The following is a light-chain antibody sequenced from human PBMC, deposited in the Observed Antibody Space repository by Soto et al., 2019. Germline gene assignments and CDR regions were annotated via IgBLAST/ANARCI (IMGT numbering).Light chain of an antibody. CDR2: GTS. CDR1: QSVHSN. J-gene: IGKJ1*01. V-gene: IGKV3-15*01. CDR3: TQYNNWTRM. Sequence: MTKSPATRPLSPGERATLSCRASQSVHSNLAWYGQIAGQAARLLIYGTSPRATGIPARFSCSGSGTECTRTISCLQFEDFTVSDCTQYNNWTRMFGQGTMV.